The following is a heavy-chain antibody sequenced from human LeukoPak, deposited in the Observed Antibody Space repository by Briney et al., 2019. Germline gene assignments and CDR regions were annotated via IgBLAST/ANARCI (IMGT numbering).Heavy chain of an antibody. V-gene: IGHV1-46*01. CDR3: ARARGVAVAGEGVDP. J-gene: IGHJ5*02. CDR2: INPSGGST. CDR1: GYSFTRHY. D-gene: IGHD6-19*01. Sequence: ASVKVSCKASGYSFTRHYIQWVRQTPGQGLEWMGIINPSGGSTSYAQKFQGRVTLTRDTSTSTVYMELSSLRSEDTAVYYCARARGVAVAGEGVDPWGQGTLVSVSS.